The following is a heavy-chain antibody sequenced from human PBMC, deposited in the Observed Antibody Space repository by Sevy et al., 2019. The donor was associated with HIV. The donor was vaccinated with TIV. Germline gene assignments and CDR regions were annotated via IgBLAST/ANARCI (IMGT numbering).Heavy chain of an antibody. V-gene: IGHV1-24*01. Sequence: ASVKVSCKVSGYTLSQLSMHWVRQAPGKGLEWVGTFDPEDGRTIYAQKFQGRVTMTEDTSTDTAYMELNSLNSEDTAVCYCATTKDYYDSSGYPFDYWGQGTQVTVSS. J-gene: IGHJ4*02. CDR2: FDPEDGRT. CDR1: GYTLSQLS. D-gene: IGHD3-22*01. CDR3: ATTKDYYDSSGYPFDY.